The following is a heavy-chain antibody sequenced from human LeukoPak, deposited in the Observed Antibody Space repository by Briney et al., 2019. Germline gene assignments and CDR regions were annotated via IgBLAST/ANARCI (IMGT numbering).Heavy chain of an antibody. D-gene: IGHD3-10*01. Sequence: SETLSLTCTVSGGSLTRSSYYWGWIRQPPGKGLEWIGSIYYDENTYHNPSLKSRVTISVDTSKNQFSLQLSSVTAADTAVYYCARHLYYGSGSPEYWGQGTLVTVSS. CDR2: IYYDENT. J-gene: IGHJ4*02. CDR3: ARHLYYGSGSPEY. V-gene: IGHV4-39*01. CDR1: GGSLTRSSYY.